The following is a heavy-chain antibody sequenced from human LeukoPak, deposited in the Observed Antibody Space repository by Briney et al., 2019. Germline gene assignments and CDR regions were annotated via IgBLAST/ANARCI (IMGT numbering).Heavy chain of an antibody. CDR2: INPSGGST. Sequence: ASVKVSCKASGGTFSSYAISWVRQAPGQGLEWMGIINPSGGSTSYAQKFQGRVTMTRDTSTSTVYMELSSLRSEDTAVYYCARAVGATSPDYWGQGTLVTVSS. J-gene: IGHJ4*02. CDR3: ARAVGATSPDY. V-gene: IGHV1-46*01. CDR1: GGTFSSYA. D-gene: IGHD1-26*01.